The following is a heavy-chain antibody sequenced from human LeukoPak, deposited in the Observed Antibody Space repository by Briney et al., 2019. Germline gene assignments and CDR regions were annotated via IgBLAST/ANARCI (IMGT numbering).Heavy chain of an antibody. CDR3: ARDPGGYGFDY. CDR2: IYHSGST. J-gene: IGHJ4*02. CDR1: GGSISSGGYY. V-gene: IGHV4-30-2*01. D-gene: IGHD5-12*01. Sequence: SETLSLTCTVSGGSISSGGYYWSWIRQPPGKGLEWIGYIYHSGSTYYNPSLKSRVTISVDRSKNQFSLMLSSVTAADTAVYYCARDPGGYGFDYWGQGTLVTVSS.